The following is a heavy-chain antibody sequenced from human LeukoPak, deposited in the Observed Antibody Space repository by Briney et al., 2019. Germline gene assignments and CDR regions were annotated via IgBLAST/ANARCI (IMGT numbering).Heavy chain of an antibody. CDR2: IYYSGST. CDR1: GGSISSHY. J-gene: IGHJ4*02. V-gene: IGHV4-59*11. CDR3: ARADYDSSGYYFDY. D-gene: IGHD3-22*01. Sequence: PSETLSLTCTVSGGSISSHYWSWIRQPPGKGLEWIGYIYYSGSTNYNPSLKSRVTISVDTSKNQFSLKLSSVTAADTAVYYCARADYDSSGYYFDYWGQGTLVTVSS.